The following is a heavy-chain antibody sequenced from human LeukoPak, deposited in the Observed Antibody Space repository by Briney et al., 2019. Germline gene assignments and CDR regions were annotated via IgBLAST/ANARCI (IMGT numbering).Heavy chain of an antibody. J-gene: IGHJ4*02. Sequence: GESLRLSCAASGFTFSSYDMSWVRQAPGKGLEWVANIKQDGSEKYYVDSVKGRFTISRDNAKNSLYLQMNSLRAEDTAVYYCARGDGSGWYIDYWGQGTLVTVSS. CDR1: GFTFSSYD. CDR3: ARGDGSGWYIDY. CDR2: IKQDGSEK. V-gene: IGHV3-7*04. D-gene: IGHD6-19*01.